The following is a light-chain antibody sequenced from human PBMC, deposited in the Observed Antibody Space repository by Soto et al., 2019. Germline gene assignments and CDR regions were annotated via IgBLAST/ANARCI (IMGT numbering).Light chain of an antibody. CDR3: QQRSNWRIT. V-gene: IGKV3-11*01. CDR1: QSVSSY. Sequence: ECVFTQSPRTLSLSTGERATLSCRASQSVSSYLAWYQQKPGQAPRLLIYDASNRATGIPARFSGSGSGTDFTLTISSLEPEDFAVYYCQQRSNWRITFGQGTRLEIK. CDR2: DAS. J-gene: IGKJ5*01.